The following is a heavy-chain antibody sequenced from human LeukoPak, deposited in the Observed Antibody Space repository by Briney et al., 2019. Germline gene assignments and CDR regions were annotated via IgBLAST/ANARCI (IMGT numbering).Heavy chain of an antibody. J-gene: IGHJ4*02. CDR1: GGSISSSSYY. CDR2: IYYSGST. V-gene: IGHV4-39*07. Sequence: SETLSLTCTVSGGSISSSSYYWGWIRQPPGTGLEWIGSIYYSGSTYYNPSLKSRVTISVDTSKNQFSLKLSSVTAADTAVYYCARSITMVRGVIISPFFDYWGQGTLVTVSS. D-gene: IGHD3-10*01. CDR3: ARSITMVRGVIISPFFDY.